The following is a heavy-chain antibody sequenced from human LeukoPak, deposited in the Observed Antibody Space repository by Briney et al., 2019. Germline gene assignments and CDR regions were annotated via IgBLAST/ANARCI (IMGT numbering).Heavy chain of an antibody. J-gene: IGHJ4*02. CDR2: ISNNGGYT. CDR3: AKQLRYCSDGSCYFPY. Sequence: PGGSLRLSCAASGFTFSSSAMSWVRQAPGKGLEWVSAISNNGGYTYYADSVQGRLTISRDNSKSTLCLQMNSLRAEDTAVYYCAKQLRYCSDGSCYFPYWGQGTLVTVSS. V-gene: IGHV3-23*01. CDR1: GFTFSSSA. D-gene: IGHD2-15*01.